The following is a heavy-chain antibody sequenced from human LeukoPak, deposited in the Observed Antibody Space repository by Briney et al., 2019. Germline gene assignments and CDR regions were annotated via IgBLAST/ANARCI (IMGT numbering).Heavy chain of an antibody. D-gene: IGHD1-26*01. J-gene: IGHJ4*02. CDR3: ARDGVGATLDY. CDR1: GGSISSGSYY. V-gene: IGHV4-61*02. CDR2: IYTSGST. Sequence: SETLSLTCTVSGGSISSGSYYWSWIRQPAGKGLEWIGRIYTSGSTYYNPSLKSRVTISVDRSKNQFSLKLSSVTAADTAVYYCARDGVGATLDYWGQGTLVTVSS.